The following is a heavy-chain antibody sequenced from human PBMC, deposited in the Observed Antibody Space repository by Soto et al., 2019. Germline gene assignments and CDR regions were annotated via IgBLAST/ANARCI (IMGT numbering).Heavy chain of an antibody. CDR1: GFTFSKYA. V-gene: IGHV3-30-3*01. J-gene: IGHJ4*02. D-gene: IGHD3-22*01. Sequence: QVQLVESGGGVVQPERSLRLSCAASGFTFSKYAMHWVRQARGTGLEWVAVISNAGSNPYYADSVKGRFTISRDNSKNTLYLQMNSLREEDTAVYYCARTGYDRSGYFVEYYFDYWGQGTLVTVSS. CDR3: ARTGYDRSGYFVEYYFDY. CDR2: ISNAGSNP.